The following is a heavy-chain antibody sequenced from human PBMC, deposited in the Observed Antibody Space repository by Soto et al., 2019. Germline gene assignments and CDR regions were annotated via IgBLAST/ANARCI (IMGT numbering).Heavy chain of an antibody. V-gene: IGHV3-30-3*01. CDR3: ARDQESSRPRGGRDY. CDR2: ITLDGSNK. J-gene: IGHJ4*02. CDR1: GFTFSSYA. D-gene: IGHD6-13*01. Sequence: QVQLVESGGGVVQPGRSLRLSCAASGFTFSSYAMHWVRQAPGKGLEWVAVITLDGSNKHYADSVKGRFTISRDNSKNQVYVQMNSLRAKYTAVYYCARDQESSRPRGGRDYWGQGTLVTVSS.